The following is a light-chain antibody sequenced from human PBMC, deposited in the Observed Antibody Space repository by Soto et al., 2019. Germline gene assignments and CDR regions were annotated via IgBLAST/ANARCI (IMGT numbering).Light chain of an antibody. V-gene: IGKV3-20*01. CDR3: QQYDSSPVT. J-gene: IGKJ1*01. CDR2: GAS. Sequence: EIVLTQSPGTLSLSPGERATLSCRASQSVSSSFLAWYQQKPGQAPRLLIYGASSRATGIPDRFSGSGSGTAFTLTISRLEPKDFAVYYCQQYDSSPVTFGQGTKVEIK. CDR1: QSVSSSF.